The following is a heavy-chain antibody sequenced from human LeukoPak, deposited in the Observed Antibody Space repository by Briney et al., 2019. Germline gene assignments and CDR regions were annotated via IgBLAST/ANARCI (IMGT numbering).Heavy chain of an antibody. J-gene: IGHJ6*02. CDR3: ARNAGGQQLFYYYYGMEV. CDR2: IYTSGST. V-gene: IGHV4-4*07. D-gene: IGHD6-13*01. CDR1: GGSISSFY. Sequence: SETLSLTCTVSGGSISSFYWRWIRQPAGKGLEWNGRIYTSGSTNYNPSLKSRVTISVDTSKNEISLRLSSVTAADTAVYYCARNAGGQQLFYYYYGMEVWGQGTTVTVSS.